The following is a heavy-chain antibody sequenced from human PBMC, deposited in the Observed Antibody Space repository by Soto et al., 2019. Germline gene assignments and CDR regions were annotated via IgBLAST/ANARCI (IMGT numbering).Heavy chain of an antibody. V-gene: IGHV4-34*01. J-gene: IGHJ6*02. CDR2: INHRGNT. Sequence: ETLSLTCAVYGGSFSGYYWTWIRQPPGKGLEWIGEINHRGNTNYNPSLKSRVTISVDTSKNQFSLKLTSVTAADTAVYYCARQEVPQWFTKGYYGMDVWDQGTKVTVS. CDR1: GGSFSGYY. CDR3: ARQEVPQWFTKGYYGMDV. D-gene: IGHD2-8*01.